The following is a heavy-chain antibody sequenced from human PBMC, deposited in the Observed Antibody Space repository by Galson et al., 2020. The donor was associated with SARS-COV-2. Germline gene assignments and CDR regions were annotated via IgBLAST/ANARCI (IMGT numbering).Heavy chain of an antibody. CDR1: GGSISSGGYY. CDR2: IYYSGST. Sequence: SETLSLTCTVSGGSISSGGYYWSWIRQHRGKGLEWIGYIYYSGSTYYNPSLKSRVTISVDTSKNQFSLKLSSVTAADTAVYYCARVQYNWNPYFDYWGQGTLVTVSS. J-gene: IGHJ4*02. CDR3: ARVQYNWNPYFDY. D-gene: IGHD1-20*01. V-gene: IGHV4-31*03.